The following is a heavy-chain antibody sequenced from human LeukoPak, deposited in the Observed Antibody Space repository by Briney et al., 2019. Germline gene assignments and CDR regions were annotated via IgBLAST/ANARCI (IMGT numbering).Heavy chain of an antibody. CDR2: ISSSSSYI. J-gene: IGHJ4*02. V-gene: IGHV3-21*01. CDR3: ARDGAKLELPFDY. CDR1: GFTFSSYS. D-gene: IGHD1-7*01. Sequence: GGSLRLSCAASGFTFSSYSMNWVRQAPGKGLEWVSSISSSSSYIYYADSLKGRFTISRDNAKNSLYLQMNSLRAEDTAVYYCARDGAKLELPFDYWGQGTLVTVSS.